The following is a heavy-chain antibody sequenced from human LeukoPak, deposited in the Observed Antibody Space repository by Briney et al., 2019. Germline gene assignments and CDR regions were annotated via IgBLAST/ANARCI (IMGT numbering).Heavy chain of an antibody. CDR2: IFYSGTT. Sequence: PSETLSLTCTVSGGSISGYYWGWIRQPPGKGLEYIGFIFYSGTTNYNPSLKSRVTISVDTSKNQFSLKLSSVTAADTAVYYCARDRYYYDSSGYFSHGPDYWGQGTLVTVSS. D-gene: IGHD3-22*01. V-gene: IGHV4-59*01. J-gene: IGHJ4*02. CDR1: GGSISGYY. CDR3: ARDRYYYDSSGYFSHGPDY.